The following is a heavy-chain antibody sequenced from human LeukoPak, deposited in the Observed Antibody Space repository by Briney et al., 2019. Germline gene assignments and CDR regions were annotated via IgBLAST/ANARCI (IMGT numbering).Heavy chain of an antibody. CDR1: GFTFSSYT. CDR2: ISSSRSTK. J-gene: IGHJ6*04. Sequence: GGSLRLSCAASGFTFSSYTMNWVRQAPGKGLEWVSYISSSRSTKYYADSVKGRFTISRDNAKNSLYLQMNSLRAEDTAVYYCAKDPNCYGSGKKGMDVWGKGTTVTVSS. CDR3: AKDPNCYGSGKKGMDV. V-gene: IGHV3-48*04. D-gene: IGHD3-10*01.